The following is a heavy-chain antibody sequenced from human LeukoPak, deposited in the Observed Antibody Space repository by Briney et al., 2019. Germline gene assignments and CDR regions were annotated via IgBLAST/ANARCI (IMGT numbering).Heavy chain of an antibody. D-gene: IGHD6-13*01. CDR2: INWNGGST. V-gene: IGHV3-20*04. CDR3: ARVGAAAGGLGPDAFDI. CDR1: GFTFDDYG. J-gene: IGHJ3*02. Sequence: GGSLRLSCAASGFTFDDYGMSWVRQAPGKGLEWVSGINWNGGSTGYADSVKGQFTISRDNAKNSLYLQMNSLRAEDTALYYCARVGAAAGGLGPDAFDIWGQGTMVTVSS.